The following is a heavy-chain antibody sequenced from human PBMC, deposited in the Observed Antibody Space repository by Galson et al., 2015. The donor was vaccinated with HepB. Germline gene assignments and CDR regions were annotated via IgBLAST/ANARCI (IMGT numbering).Heavy chain of an antibody. CDR3: ARGRFGGSYYFDY. CDR1: GFTFSSYW. J-gene: IGHJ4*02. D-gene: IGHD1-26*01. Sequence: SLRLSCAASGFTFSSYWMSWVRQAPGKGLEWVANIKQDGSEKYYVDSVKGRFTISRDNAKNSLYLQMNSLRAEDTAVYYCARGRFGGSYYFDYWGQGTLVTVSS. CDR2: IKQDGSEK. V-gene: IGHV3-7*03.